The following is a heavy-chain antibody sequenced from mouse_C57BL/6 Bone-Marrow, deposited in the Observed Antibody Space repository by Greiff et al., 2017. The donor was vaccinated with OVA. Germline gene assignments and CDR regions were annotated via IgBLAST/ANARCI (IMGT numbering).Heavy chain of an antibody. Sequence: QVQLKQSGPELVKPGASVKISCKASGYAFSSSWMNWVKQRPGKGLEWIGRINPGDGDTNYNGKFKGKATLTADKSSSTAYMQLSSLTSEDSAVYFCARPDYYGSSGGFAYWGQGTLVTVSA. CDR1: GYAFSSSW. CDR3: ARPDYYGSSGGFAY. V-gene: IGHV1-82*01. J-gene: IGHJ3*01. CDR2: INPGDGDT. D-gene: IGHD1-1*01.